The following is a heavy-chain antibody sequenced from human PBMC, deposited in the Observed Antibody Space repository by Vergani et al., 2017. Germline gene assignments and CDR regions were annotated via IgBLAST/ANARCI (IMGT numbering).Heavy chain of an antibody. V-gene: IGHV1-69*08. J-gene: IGHJ4*02. D-gene: IGHD3-9*01. CDR3: ARELRYFDWLFDY. CDR1: GATFRSNT. Sequence: QVQLVQSGAEVKKPGSSVKVSCKASGATFRSNTISWVRQVPGQGLEWMGRIIPVLGKTKYAQDFQGRLTITADTSTSTAYMELTSLRSQDTAVYYCARELRYFDWLFDYWGQGTLVTVSS. CDR2: IIPVLGKT.